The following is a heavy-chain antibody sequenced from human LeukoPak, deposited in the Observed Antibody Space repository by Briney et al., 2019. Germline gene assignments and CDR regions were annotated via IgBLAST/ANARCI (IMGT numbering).Heavy chain of an antibody. V-gene: IGHV1-69*01. CDR3: ARDGEGCSGGSCYSQPLDY. Sequence: ASVRLSCTASGGTFSSYAISWVRQAPGQGLEWMGGITPNFGTANYAQKFQGRVTITADESTSTAYMELSSLRPEDTAVYYCARDGEGCSGGSCYSQPLDYWGQGTLVTVSS. D-gene: IGHD2-15*01. CDR1: GGTFSSYA. CDR2: ITPNFGTA. J-gene: IGHJ4*02.